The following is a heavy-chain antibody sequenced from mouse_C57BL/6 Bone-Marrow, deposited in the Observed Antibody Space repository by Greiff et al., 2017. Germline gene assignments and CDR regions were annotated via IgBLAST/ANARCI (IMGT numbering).Heavy chain of an antibody. CDR3: ARNRHYYGSSYVDY. Sequence: VQRVESGPGLVAPSQSLSITCTVSGFSLTSYAISWVRQPPGKGLEWLGVIWTGGGTNYNSALKSRLSISKDNSKSQVFLKMNSLQTDDTARYYCARNRHYYGSSYVDYWGQGTSVTVSS. V-gene: IGHV2-9-1*01. J-gene: IGHJ4*01. D-gene: IGHD1-1*01. CDR1: GFSLTSYA. CDR2: IWTGGGT.